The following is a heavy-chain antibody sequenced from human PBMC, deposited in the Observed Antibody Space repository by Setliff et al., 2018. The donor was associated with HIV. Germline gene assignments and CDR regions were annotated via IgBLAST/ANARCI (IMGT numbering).Heavy chain of an antibody. V-gene: IGHV4-31*03. CDR3: AQVLEYCDSSTCYGGVDY. CDR2: IHSGGST. J-gene: IGHJ4*02. CDR1: GASITSGGHY. Sequence: SETLSLTCSVSGASITSGGHYWTWIRQHPERGLEWIGHIHSGGSTFYNPSLKSGLIISLDTSENQFSLKLDSVTAADTAIYYCAQVLEYCDSSTCYGGVDYWGQGTLVTVSS. D-gene: IGHD2-2*01.